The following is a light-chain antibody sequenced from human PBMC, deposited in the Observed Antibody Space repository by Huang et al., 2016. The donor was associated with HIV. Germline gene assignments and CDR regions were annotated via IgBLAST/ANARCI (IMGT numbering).Light chain of an antibody. CDR2: AAS. CDR3: QHLNTYPLT. Sequence: IQLTQSPSSLSASVGDRVTITCRASQGISSYLAWYQQKPGKAPKFLIYAASTLQSGVPLRFSGSGSGTDFTLTISSLQPEDFATYYCQHLNTYPLTFGPGTKVDIK. J-gene: IGKJ3*01. V-gene: IGKV1-9*01. CDR1: QGISSY.